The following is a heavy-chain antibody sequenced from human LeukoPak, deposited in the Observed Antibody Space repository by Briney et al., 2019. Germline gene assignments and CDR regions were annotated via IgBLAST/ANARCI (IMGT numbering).Heavy chain of an antibody. CDR3: IKDRTGTYSFDY. CDR1: GFTLSSYS. Sequence: GGSLRLSCAASGFTLSSYSMHWVRQAPGKGLEYVSTSGGATYYADSVKGRFTISRDNAKNTLYLQMSSLRAEDTAVYYCIKDRTGTYSFDYWGQGTLVTVSS. J-gene: IGHJ4*02. V-gene: IGHV3-64D*09. CDR2: SGGAT. D-gene: IGHD7-27*01.